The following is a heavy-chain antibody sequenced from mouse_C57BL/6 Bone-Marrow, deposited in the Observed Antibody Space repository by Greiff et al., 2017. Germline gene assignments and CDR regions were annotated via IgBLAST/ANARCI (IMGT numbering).Heavy chain of an antibody. V-gene: IGHV7-1*01. J-gene: IGHJ1*03. CDR3: ARDAGDSYWYFDV. CDR2: SRNKANDYTT. CDR1: GFTFSDFY. Sequence: EVQGVESGGGLVQSGRSLRLSCATSGFTFSDFYMEWVRQAPGKGLEWIAASRNKANDYTTEYSASVKGRFIVSRDTSQSILYLQMNALRAEDTAIYYCARDAGDSYWYFDVWGTGTTVTVSS.